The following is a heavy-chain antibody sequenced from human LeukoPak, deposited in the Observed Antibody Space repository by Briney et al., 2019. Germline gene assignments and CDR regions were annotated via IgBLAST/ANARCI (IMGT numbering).Heavy chain of an antibody. J-gene: IGHJ3*02. CDR2: ISHTGSTV. CDR1: GFTFSDYY. Sequence: GGSLRLSCAASGFTFSDYYMSWIRQAPGKGLEWVSYISHTGSTVYYADSVKGRITISRDNAKNSLYLQMNSLRAEDTAVYYCVRRAHAFDIWGQGTMVTVSP. CDR3: VRRAHAFDI. V-gene: IGHV3-11*01.